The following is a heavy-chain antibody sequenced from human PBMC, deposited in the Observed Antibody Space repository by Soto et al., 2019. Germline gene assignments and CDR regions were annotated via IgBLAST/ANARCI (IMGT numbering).Heavy chain of an antibody. V-gene: IGHV3-30*18. CDR2: ISYDGSNK. D-gene: IGHD5-18*01. J-gene: IGHJ6*02. CDR3: AKAGQAMVRCRGSEYYGMDV. CDR1: GFTFSSYG. Sequence: QVQLVESGGGVVQPGRSLRLYCAASGFTFSSYGMHWVRQAPGKGLEWVAVISYDGSNKYYADSVKGRFTISRDNSTNTLYLRMNSLRAEDTAVYYCAKAGQAMVRCRGSEYYGMDVWGQGTTVTVSS.